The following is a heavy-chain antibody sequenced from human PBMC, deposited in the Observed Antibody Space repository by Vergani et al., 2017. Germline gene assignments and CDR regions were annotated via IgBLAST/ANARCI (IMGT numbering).Heavy chain of an antibody. Sequence: EVQLVESGGGLVKPGGSLRLSCAASGFTFSSYSMNWVRQAPGKGLEWVSSISSSSSYIYYADSVKGRFTISRDNAKNSLYLRMNSLRPEDTAVYYCARSPRQYQLPWGWFDTWGQGTLVTVSS. CDR3: ARSPRQYQLPWGWFDT. CDR2: ISSSSSYI. CDR1: GFTFSSYS. V-gene: IGHV3-21*01. J-gene: IGHJ5*02. D-gene: IGHD2-2*01.